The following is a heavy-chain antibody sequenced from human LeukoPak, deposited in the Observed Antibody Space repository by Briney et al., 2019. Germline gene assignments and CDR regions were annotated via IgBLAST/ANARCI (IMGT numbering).Heavy chain of an antibody. CDR3: ARGPQIGYYGMDV. V-gene: IGHV4-34*01. J-gene: IGHJ6*02. Sequence: PSETLSLTCAVHGGSFSGYYWSWIRQPPGKGLEWIGEINHSGSTNYNPSLKSRVTISVDTSKNQFSLKLSSVTAADTAVYYCARGPQIGYYGMDVWGQGTTVTVSS. D-gene: IGHD3-3*01. CDR2: INHSGST. CDR1: GGSFSGYY.